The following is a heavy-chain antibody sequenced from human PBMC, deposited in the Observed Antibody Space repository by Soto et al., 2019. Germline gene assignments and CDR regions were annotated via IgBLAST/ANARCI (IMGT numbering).Heavy chain of an antibody. J-gene: IGHJ4*02. D-gene: IGHD1-1*01. V-gene: IGHV1-69*13. Sequence: SVKPSSKASRVTISSKAISWVRQELGQGLEWMGGIIPIFGTANYAQKFQGRVTITADESTSTAYMELSSLRSEDTALYYCARVLLSGCLQAIDYLGQGTLVTVS. CDR3: ARVLLSGCLQAIDY. CDR2: IIPIFGTA. CDR1: RVTISSKA.